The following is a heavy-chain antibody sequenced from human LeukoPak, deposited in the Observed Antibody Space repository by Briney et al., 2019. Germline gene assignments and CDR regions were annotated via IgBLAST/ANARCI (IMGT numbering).Heavy chain of an antibody. D-gene: IGHD3-22*01. CDR1: GGSNGSYY. CDR2: INFSGTT. CDR3: AITPGPYDSSSHYYPFDY. J-gene: IGHJ4*02. V-gene: IGHV4-59*12. Sequence: SETLSLTCTVSGGSNGSYYWSWIRHPPGKGLEWIGYINFSGTTNYNPSLKSRVTISLDTSKNQFSLKLSSVTAADTAVYYCAITPGPYDSSSHYYPFDYWGQGTLVTVSS.